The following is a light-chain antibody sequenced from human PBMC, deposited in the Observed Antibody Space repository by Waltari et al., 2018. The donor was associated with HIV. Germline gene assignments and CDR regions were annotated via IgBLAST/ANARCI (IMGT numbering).Light chain of an antibody. CDR2: ANN. Sequence: QSVLTQPPSASGTPGQRVTISCSGFSSNIGSHDVSWYQQFPGTAPKVLMSANNQRPSGVPDRFSASKSGTSASLAISGLHSEDEADYYCATWDDSLNGPLFGGGTKLTVL. CDR3: ATWDDSLNGPL. CDR1: SSNIGSHD. V-gene: IGLV1-44*01. J-gene: IGLJ2*01.